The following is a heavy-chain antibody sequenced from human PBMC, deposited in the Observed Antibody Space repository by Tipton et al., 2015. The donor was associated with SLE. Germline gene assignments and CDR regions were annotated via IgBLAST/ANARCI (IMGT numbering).Heavy chain of an antibody. CDR2: IYYSGST. CDR3: ARSPYYYGPSGLDV. V-gene: IGHV4-31*03. Sequence: TLSLTCTVSGGSISSSGYYWSWLRQQPGKGLEWVGYIYYSGSTYYNPSLESRVTISLDSSKNQFSLKVTSVTAADSAVYYCARSPYYYGPSGLDVWGQGTTVTVSS. J-gene: IGHJ6*02. D-gene: IGHD3-10*01. CDR1: GGSISSSGYY.